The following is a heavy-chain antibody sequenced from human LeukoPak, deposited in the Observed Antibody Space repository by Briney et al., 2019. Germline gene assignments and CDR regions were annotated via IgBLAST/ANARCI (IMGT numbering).Heavy chain of an antibody. Sequence: GGSLRLSCAASGFTFDDYAMHWVRQTPGKGLEWVSGIGWNSASIGYADSVKGRFTISRDNAKNSLYLQMNSLRAEDTALYYCAKATNGWVASAGTGTYFDCWGQGTLVTVSS. J-gene: IGHJ4*02. CDR1: GFTFDDYA. CDR2: IGWNSASI. D-gene: IGHD6-13*01. CDR3: AKATNGWVASAGTGTYFDC. V-gene: IGHV3-9*01.